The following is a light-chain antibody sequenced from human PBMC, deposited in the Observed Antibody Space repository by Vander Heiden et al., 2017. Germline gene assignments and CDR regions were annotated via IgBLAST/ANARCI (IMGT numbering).Light chain of an antibody. CDR3: CSYAGTGTYIV. CDR2: EVT. V-gene: IGLV2-23*02. CDR1: SSDIGRFTL. J-gene: IGLJ2*01. Sequence: SALTQPASVPWSPGHSITISCTATSSDIGRFTLVSWYRQSPGKAPKLIISEVTERPSGVSSRFSGSKSGYTASLTISGLQPEDEADYYCCSYAGTGTYIVFGGGTKLTVL.